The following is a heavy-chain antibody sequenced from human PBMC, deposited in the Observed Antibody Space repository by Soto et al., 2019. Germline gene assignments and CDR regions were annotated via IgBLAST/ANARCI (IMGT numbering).Heavy chain of an antibody. V-gene: IGHV3-30-3*01. CDR1: GFTFSNYI. CDR3: ARETTTGTGYY. D-gene: IGHD1-1*01. Sequence: QVQLVESGGGVVQPGRSLRLSCAASGFTFSNYIMHWVRQAPGKGLEWVALISNDGSNKYHTDSVKGRFTISRDNSKNTLFLQMNSLRAEDTAVYYCARETTTGTGYYWGQGTLVTVSS. CDR2: ISNDGSNK. J-gene: IGHJ4*02.